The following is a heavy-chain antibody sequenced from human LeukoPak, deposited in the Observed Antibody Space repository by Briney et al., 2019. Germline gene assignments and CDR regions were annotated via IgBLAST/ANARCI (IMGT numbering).Heavy chain of an antibody. J-gene: IGHJ4*02. V-gene: IGHV4-34*01. D-gene: IGHD7-27*01. CDR1: GGSFSGYY. Sequence: PSGTLSLTCTVYGGSFSGYYWSWIRQPPGKGLEWIGEINHSGSTNYNPSLKSRVTISVDTSKNLFSLKLSSVTAADTAVYYCAIDLPGDRGSDYWGQGTLVTVSS. CDR2: INHSGST. CDR3: AIDLPGDRGSDY.